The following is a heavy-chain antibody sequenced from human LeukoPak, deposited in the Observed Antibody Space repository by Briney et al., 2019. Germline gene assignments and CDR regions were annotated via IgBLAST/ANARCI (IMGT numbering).Heavy chain of an antibody. CDR3: ARDSGTTGEVKFDP. Sequence: SETLSLTCTVSGGSISSYYWSWIRQPAGTALEWIGRIYTSGTITYNPSLKSRVTMSVDTSKNQFSLKLSSVTAADTAVYYCARDSGTTGEVKFDPWGQGTLVTVSP. CDR1: GGSISSYY. D-gene: IGHD3-10*01. V-gene: IGHV4-4*07. J-gene: IGHJ5*02. CDR2: IYTSGTI.